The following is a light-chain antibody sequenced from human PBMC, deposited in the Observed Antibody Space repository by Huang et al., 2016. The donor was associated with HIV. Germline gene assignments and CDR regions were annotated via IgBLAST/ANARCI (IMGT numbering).Light chain of an antibody. J-gene: IGKJ5*01. Sequence: EIVLTQSPATLSLSPGERATLSCRASHSVSSYLAWYKHKPGRAPRLLIYDAYSRATVIPARFSDRWSGTDFTITISSLEPEDFAVYYCQQRSNWRTFGQGTRLEIK. V-gene: IGKV3-11*01. CDR2: DAY. CDR1: HSVSSY. CDR3: QQRSNWRT.